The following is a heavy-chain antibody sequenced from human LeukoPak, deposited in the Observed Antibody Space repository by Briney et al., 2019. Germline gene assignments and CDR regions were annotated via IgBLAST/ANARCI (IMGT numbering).Heavy chain of an antibody. Sequence: GGSLRLSCAASGFTFSSYAMHWVRQAPGKGLEWVAVISYDGSNKYYADSVKGRFTISRDNSKNTLYLQMNSLRAEDTAVYYCARASRMRQLDDYWGQGTLVTVPS. CDR1: GFTFSSYA. CDR2: ISYDGSNK. CDR3: ARASRMRQLDDY. J-gene: IGHJ4*02. V-gene: IGHV3-30-3*01. D-gene: IGHD2-2*01.